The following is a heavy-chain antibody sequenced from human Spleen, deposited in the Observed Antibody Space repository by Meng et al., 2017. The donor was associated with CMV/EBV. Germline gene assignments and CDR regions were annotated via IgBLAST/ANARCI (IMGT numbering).Heavy chain of an antibody. CDR3: ARVTNWNYAGALGWFDP. CDR2: IYYSGST. J-gene: IGHJ5*02. D-gene: IGHD1-7*01. CDR1: SIRSGDYY. Sequence: SIRSGDYYWSWIRQPPGKGLEWIGYIYYSGSTYYNPSLESRVTISVDTSKNQFSLKLSSVTAADTAVYYCARVTNWNYAGALGWFDPWGQGTLVTVST. V-gene: IGHV4-30-4*08.